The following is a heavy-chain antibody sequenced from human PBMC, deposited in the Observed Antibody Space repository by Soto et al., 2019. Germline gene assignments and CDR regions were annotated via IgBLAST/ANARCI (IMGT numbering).Heavy chain of an antibody. Sequence: EVQLVESGGGLVQPGGSLRLSCVASEFTFSSYEMNWVRQAPGKGREWVSYISSSGTTIYYTDSVKGRFTISRDNAKKPLYLQMNSLRAEDTAVYYCVRFGGAAAGPGDYWGQRTLVTVSS. J-gene: IGHJ4*02. CDR3: VRFGGAAAGPGDY. CDR2: ISSSGTTI. V-gene: IGHV3-48*03. D-gene: IGHD6-13*01. CDR1: EFTFSSYE.